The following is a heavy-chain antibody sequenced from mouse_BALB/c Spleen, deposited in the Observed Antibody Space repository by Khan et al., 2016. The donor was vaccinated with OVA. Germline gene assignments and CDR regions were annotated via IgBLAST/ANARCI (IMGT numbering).Heavy chain of an antibody. CDR3: ARNPFAY. CDR2: IGPYDSET. Sequence: QVQLQQSGAELVRPGASVKLSCEASGYTFTSYWMNWVKQSPEQGLEWIGRIGPYDSETHYNQNFKDKAILTVDKSSSTAYMQLSSLTSEDSAVYFCARNPFAYWGQGTLVTVSA. CDR1: GYTFTSYW. J-gene: IGHJ3*01. V-gene: IGHV1-52*01.